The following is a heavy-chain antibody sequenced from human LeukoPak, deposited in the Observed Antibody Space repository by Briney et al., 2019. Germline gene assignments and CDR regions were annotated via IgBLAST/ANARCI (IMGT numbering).Heavy chain of an antibody. CDR2: IYYSGTT. Sequence: PSETLSLTCTVSGDSITSSAFYWGWIRQHPGKGLESIGYIYYSGTTYYNPSLKSRVTISVDTSKNQFSLKPSSVTAADTAVYYCARDGYYDSSGYGYYYYYGMDVWGQGTTVTVSS. CDR1: GDSITSSAFY. J-gene: IGHJ6*02. CDR3: ARDGYYDSSGYGYYYYYGMDV. V-gene: IGHV4-31*03. D-gene: IGHD3-22*01.